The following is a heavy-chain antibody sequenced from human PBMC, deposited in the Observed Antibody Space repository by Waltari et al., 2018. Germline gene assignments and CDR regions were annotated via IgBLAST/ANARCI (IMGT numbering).Heavy chain of an antibody. CDR1: GFTFSSYG. Sequence: EVQLLESGGGFVQPGGSLRLSCAASGFTFSSYGMSWVRQAPGKGLEWVSGMGGRGGNTYYAASVKGRFTISRDNSKNTLYLQMNSLRAGDTAVYYCAKAAGGYSFDYWGQGTLVTVSS. D-gene: IGHD6-13*01. CDR2: MGGRGGNT. J-gene: IGHJ4*02. CDR3: AKAAGGYSFDY. V-gene: IGHV3-23*01.